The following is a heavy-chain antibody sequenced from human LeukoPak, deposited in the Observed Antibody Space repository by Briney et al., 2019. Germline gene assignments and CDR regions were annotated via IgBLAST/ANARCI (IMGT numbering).Heavy chain of an antibody. Sequence: GRPLRLSCAASGFPFNTYAMHWVRQAPGQGLEWVALIWHDGSHKFYSNSVRGQFTISRDNSKNTVSLQMNNLRTEDSTVYYCAREIFSSERYPYFWGQGALVTVSS. CDR2: IWHDGSHK. V-gene: IGHV3-33*01. CDR3: AREIFSSERYPYF. J-gene: IGHJ4*02. D-gene: IGHD3-10*01. CDR1: GFPFNTYA.